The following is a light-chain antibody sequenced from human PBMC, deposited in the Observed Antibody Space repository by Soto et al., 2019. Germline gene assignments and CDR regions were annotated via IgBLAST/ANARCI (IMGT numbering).Light chain of an antibody. CDR2: ATS. CDR3: QKYNSAPLT. Sequence: DDQMTQSPSSLSAFVGDRVTITCRASQGIAPYLAWFQQKPGKVPKLLIYATSTLQSGVPSRFSGSGSGTDFTLTITSLQPEDVATYYCQKYNSAPLTSGGGTKEEIK. J-gene: IGKJ4*01. CDR1: QGIAPY. V-gene: IGKV1-27*01.